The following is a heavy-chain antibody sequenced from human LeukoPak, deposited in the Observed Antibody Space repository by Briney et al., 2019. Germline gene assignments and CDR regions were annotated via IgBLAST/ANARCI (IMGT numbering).Heavy chain of an antibody. Sequence: PGGSLRLSCAVSGFTFSSYWMSWVRQAPGKGLEWVSFIYSGGTIYYADSVKGRFTISRDNAKNSLYLQMNSLRAEDTAVYYCARDEGSVALLTWGQGTLVTVSS. V-gene: IGHV3-69-1*01. D-gene: IGHD6-19*01. CDR2: IYSGGTI. CDR1: GFTFSSYW. J-gene: IGHJ4*02. CDR3: ARDEGSVALLT.